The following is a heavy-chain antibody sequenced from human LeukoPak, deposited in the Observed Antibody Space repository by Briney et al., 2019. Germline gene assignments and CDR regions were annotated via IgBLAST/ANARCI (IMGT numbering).Heavy chain of an antibody. Sequence: GSSVKVSCKASGYTFTSYYMHWVRQAPGQGLEWMGIINPSGGSTSYAQKFQGRVTMTRDTSTSTVYMELSSLRSEDTAVYYCARRTVTHNYYYYYYMDVWGKGTTVTVSS. J-gene: IGHJ6*03. V-gene: IGHV1-46*01. D-gene: IGHD4-17*01. CDR1: GYTFTSYY. CDR3: ARRTVTHNYYYYYYMDV. CDR2: INPSGGST.